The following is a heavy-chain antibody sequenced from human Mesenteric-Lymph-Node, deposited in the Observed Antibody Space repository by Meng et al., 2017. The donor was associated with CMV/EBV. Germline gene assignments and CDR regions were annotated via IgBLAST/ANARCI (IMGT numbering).Heavy chain of an antibody. D-gene: IGHD2-15*01. CDR1: GGSFSGYY. V-gene: IGHV4-34*01. CDR2: INHSGVP. Sequence: VQLQQRGAGLLKPSETLSLTCAVYGGSFSGYYWSWIRQPPGKGLEWIGEINHSGVPNYNPSLKSRVTISLDRSKNQFSLKLSSVTAEDTAVYYCARGSDIPVNNYWGQGTLVTVSS. CDR3: ARGSDIPVNNY. J-gene: IGHJ4*02.